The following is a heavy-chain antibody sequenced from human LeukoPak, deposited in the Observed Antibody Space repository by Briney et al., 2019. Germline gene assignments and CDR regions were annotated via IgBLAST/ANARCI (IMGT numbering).Heavy chain of an antibody. V-gene: IGHV4-61*01. CDR3: ARDTYASGSSRDAFDI. J-gene: IGHJ3*02. CDR2: IYYSGST. Sequence: SETLSLTCTVSGGSISSSSYYWGWIRQPPGKGLEWIGYIYYSGSTNYNPSLKSRVTISVDTSKNQFSLKLSSVTAADTAVYYCARDTYASGSSRDAFDIWGQGTMVTVSS. D-gene: IGHD1-26*01. CDR1: GGSISSSSYY.